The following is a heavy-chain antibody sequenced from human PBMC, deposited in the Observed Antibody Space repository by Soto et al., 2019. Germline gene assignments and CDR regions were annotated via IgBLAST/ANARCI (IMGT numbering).Heavy chain of an antibody. CDR2: IYHSGGP. J-gene: IGHJ4*02. D-gene: IGHD3-22*01. V-gene: IGHV4-30-4*01. CDR1: GGSLSSGDF. CDR3: ARTKYYYDTTAYIFDY. Sequence: SETLSLTSTVSGGSLSSGDFWSLIHQPQWKGLEWIGYIYHSGGPYYNPSLNSRATMSVDTSQNQFSLILSSVSAADTAVYYCARTKYYYDTTAYIFDYWGQGALVTVSS.